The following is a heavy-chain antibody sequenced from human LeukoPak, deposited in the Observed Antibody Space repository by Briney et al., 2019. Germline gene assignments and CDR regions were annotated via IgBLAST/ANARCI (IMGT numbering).Heavy chain of an antibody. CDR3: ARDRAAGTRTFDY. CDR2: SSAYNGNT. CDR1: GYTFTSYG. D-gene: IGHD6-13*01. J-gene: IGHJ4*02. Sequence: ASVKVSCKATGYTFTSYGISWVRRAPGQGLEWRGGSSAYNGNTNYAQKLHGRVTITTDTSTSTAYMELRSLRSDATAVYYCARDRAAGTRTFDYWGQGTLVPVSS. V-gene: IGHV1-18*01.